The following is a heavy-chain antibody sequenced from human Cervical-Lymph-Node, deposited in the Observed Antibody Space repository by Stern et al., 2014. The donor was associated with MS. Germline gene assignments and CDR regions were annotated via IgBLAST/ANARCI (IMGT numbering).Heavy chain of an antibody. Sequence: VQLVESGAEVKKPGASVKVSCKASGYTFTSYAMHWVRQAPGQRLEWMGWINAGNGNTKYSQKFQGRVTITRDTSASTAYMELSSLRSEDTAMYYCARMIAVAGTTGYYGMDVWGQGTTVTVSS. CDR3: ARMIAVAGTTGYYGMDV. CDR2: INAGNGNT. CDR1: GYTFTSYA. D-gene: IGHD6-19*01. V-gene: IGHV1-3*01. J-gene: IGHJ6*02.